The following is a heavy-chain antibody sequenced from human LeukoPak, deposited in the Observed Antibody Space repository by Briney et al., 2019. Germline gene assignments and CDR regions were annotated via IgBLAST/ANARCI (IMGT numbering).Heavy chain of an antibody. D-gene: IGHD2-21*01. V-gene: IGHV3-21*01. J-gene: IGHJ6*02. CDR3: AKAAYCGGDCGMDV. CDR1: GFTFSSYS. Sequence: GGSLRLSCAASGFTFSSYSMIWVRQAPGKGLEWVSSISSSSNYIFYADSVKGRFTNSRDNTKNSLYLQMNSLRAEDTAVYYCAKAAYCGGDCGMDVWGQGTTVTVSS. CDR2: ISSSSNYI.